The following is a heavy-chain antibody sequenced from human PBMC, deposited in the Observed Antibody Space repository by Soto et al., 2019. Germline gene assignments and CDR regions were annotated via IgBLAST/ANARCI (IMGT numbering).Heavy chain of an antibody. J-gene: IGHJ4*02. D-gene: IGHD3-9*01. CDR3: ARGSSYDILTGYLEPPDY. V-gene: IGHV1-3*01. CDR1: GYTFTSYA. Sequence: ASVKVSCKASGYTFTSYAMHWARQAPGQRLEWMGWINAGNGNTKYSQKFQGRVTITRDTSASTAYMELSSLRSEDTAVYYCARGSSYDILTGYLEPPDYWGQGTLVTVSS. CDR2: INAGNGNT.